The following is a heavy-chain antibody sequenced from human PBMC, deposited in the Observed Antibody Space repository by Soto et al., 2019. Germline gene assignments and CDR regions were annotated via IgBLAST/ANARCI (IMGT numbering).Heavy chain of an antibody. V-gene: IGHV3-23*01. D-gene: IGHD6-13*01. Sequence: GGSLRLSCAASGFTFSSYAMTWVRQAPGKGLDWVSGLSDIGVILYYADSVKGWFTISRDNSMNTLYLQMKTLRAEDTAVYYCAKVSSSWYAGFFDLWGQGTLVTVSS. J-gene: IGHJ4*02. CDR2: LSDIGVIL. CDR3: AKVSSSWYAGFFDL. CDR1: GFTFSSYA.